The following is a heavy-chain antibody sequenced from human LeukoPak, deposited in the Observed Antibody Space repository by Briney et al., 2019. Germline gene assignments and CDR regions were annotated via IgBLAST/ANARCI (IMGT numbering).Heavy chain of an antibody. J-gene: IGHJ5*02. CDR1: GFTFSDSA. CDR2: ISASGGNS. Sequence: PGGSLRLSCEASGFTFSDSAMSWVRQASGRGLEWVSLISASGGNSYYADSVKGRFTVSRDSSKNTLYLQMNSLRAEDTAVYYCAKEYYYVLDPWGQGTLVTVSS. V-gene: IGHV3-23*01. D-gene: IGHD3-10*02. CDR3: AKEYYYVLDP.